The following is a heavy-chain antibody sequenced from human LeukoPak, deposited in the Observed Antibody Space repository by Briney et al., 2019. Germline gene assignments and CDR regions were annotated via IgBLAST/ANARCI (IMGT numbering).Heavy chain of an antibody. CDR1: GFTFSSYG. CDR3: ARGRSYYYVNPWRFDY. Sequence: GGSLRLSCAASGFTFSSYGMHWVRQAPGKGLEWVAFIRYDGSNKYYADSVKGRFTISRDNSKNTLYLQMNSLRAEDTAVYYCARGRSYYYVNPWRFDYWGQGTLVTVSS. V-gene: IGHV3-30*02. CDR2: IRYDGSNK. D-gene: IGHD3-22*01. J-gene: IGHJ4*02.